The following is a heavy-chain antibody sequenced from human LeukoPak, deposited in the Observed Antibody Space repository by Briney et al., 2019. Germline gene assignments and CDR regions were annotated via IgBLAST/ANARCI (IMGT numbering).Heavy chain of an antibody. D-gene: IGHD4/OR15-4a*01. CDR3: ARERCCRANTCPELDAFDF. J-gene: IGHJ3*01. CDR2: ISSSGGYT. Sequence: PGGSLRLSCAASGFTFSDYYMSWIRQAPGRGLEWVSYISSSGGYTKYADSVKGRFTISRDNAKKSLYLRLNSLRAEDTAVYYCARERCCRANTCPELDAFDFWGQGTTVTVSS. V-gene: IGHV3-11*06. CDR1: GFTFSDYY.